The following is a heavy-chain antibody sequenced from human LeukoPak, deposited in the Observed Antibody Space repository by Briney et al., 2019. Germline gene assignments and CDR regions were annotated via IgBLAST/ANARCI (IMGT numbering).Heavy chain of an antibody. CDR3: AKIGGIVVVPAAHHDY. D-gene: IGHD2-2*01. CDR1: GFTFSYYW. V-gene: IGHV3-74*01. CDR2: IKSDGSST. J-gene: IGHJ4*02. Sequence: GGSLRLSCAASGFTFSYYWMHWVRRAPGKGLVWVSRIKSDGSSTSYAGSVKGRFTISRDNSKNTLYLQMNSLRAEDTAVYYCAKIGGIVVVPAAHHDYWGQGTLVTVSS.